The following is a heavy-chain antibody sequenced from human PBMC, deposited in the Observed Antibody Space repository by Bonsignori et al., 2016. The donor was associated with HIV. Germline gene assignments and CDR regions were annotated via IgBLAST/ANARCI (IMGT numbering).Heavy chain of an antibody. V-gene: IGHV4-34*01. Sequence: WIRQPPGKGLEWIGEINHSGSTNYNPSLKSRVIISVDTSKNQFSLNVSSVTAADTAVYYCARPYFGSSGYFHHWGQGTLVTVSS. CDR3: ARPYFGSSGYFHH. CDR2: INHSGST. D-gene: IGHD3-10*01. J-gene: IGHJ1*01.